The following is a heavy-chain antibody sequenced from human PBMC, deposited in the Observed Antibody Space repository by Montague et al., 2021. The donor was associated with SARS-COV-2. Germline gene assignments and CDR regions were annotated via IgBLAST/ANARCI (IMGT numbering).Heavy chain of an antibody. J-gene: IGHJ4*02. V-gene: IGHV6-1*01. D-gene: IGHD3-10*01. Sequence: CAISGDSVSDISDGVVEIRRRSEEHTSELQSRQHIVWRYTLDKNSVKGRIAINPDTSKDQFSLQLNSVTPEDTAVYYCAREGVGDLLFSFDSWGQGTLVTVSS. CDR3: AREGVGDLLFSFDS. CDR2: RQHIVWRYT. CDR1: GDSVSDISDG.